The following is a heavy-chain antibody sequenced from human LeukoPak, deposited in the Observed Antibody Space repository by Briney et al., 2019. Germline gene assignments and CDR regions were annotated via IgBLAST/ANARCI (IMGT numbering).Heavy chain of an antibody. J-gene: IGHJ4*02. V-gene: IGHV3-21*01. CDR2: ISSSSSYI. Sequence: GGCLRLSCAASQISFSDHSMNWVRQAPGKGLEWVSSISSSSSYIYYADSVKGRFTISRDNAKDSLYLQMNSLRAEDTAVYYCARDYTYYYDSSFDYWGQGTLVPDCS. CDR3: ARDYTYYYDSSFDY. CDR1: QISFSDHS. D-gene: IGHD3-22*01.